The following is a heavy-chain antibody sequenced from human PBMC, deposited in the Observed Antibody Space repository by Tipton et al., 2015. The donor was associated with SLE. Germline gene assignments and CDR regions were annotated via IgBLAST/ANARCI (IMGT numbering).Heavy chain of an antibody. J-gene: IGHJ4*02. CDR1: GFTFSSYG. CDR3: ARERDTYDSSGYYYFDY. D-gene: IGHD3-22*01. V-gene: IGHV3-33*01. Sequence: SLRLSCAASGFTFSSYGMHWVRQAPGKGLEWVAVIWYDGSNKYYADSVKGRFTISRDNSKNTLYLQLNSLRAEDTAVYFCARERDTYDSSGYYYFDYWGQGTLVTVSS. CDR2: IWYDGSNK.